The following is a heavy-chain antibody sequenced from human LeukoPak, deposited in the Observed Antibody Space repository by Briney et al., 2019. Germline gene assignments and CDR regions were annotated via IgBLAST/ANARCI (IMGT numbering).Heavy chain of an antibody. J-gene: IGHJ4*02. V-gene: IGHV4-59*01. CDR3: TREKLSAGPRFEH. Sequence: PSETLSHTCTVSGGSLSSFHGSWSRQSPGKELEWIGYSYHGRTAVYNPSLMSRVTVSVDTSKNQFSLRLTPVTAADNAIYYYTREKLSAGPRFEHWGRGPRVIVSS. CDR2: SYHGRTA. D-gene: IGHD6-13*01. CDR1: GGSLSSFH.